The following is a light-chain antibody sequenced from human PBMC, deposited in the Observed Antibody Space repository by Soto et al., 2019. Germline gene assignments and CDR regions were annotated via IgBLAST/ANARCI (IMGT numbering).Light chain of an antibody. J-gene: IGLJ2*01. CDR3: YSYVGSIS. CDR1: SSDVGSHKF. V-gene: IGLV2-23*02. CDR2: EVS. Sequence: QSVLTQPASVSGSPGQSITISCTGTSSDVGSHKFVSWYQQQPGKVPKLMIYEVSKRPSGVSNRFSGSKSGNTASLTISGLQAEDEADYYCYSYVGSISFGGGTKLTVL.